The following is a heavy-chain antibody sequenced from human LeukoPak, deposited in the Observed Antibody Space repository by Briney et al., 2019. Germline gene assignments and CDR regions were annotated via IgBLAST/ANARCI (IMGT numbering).Heavy chain of an antibody. CDR2: ISSSGSTI. V-gene: IGHV3-48*04. CDR3: AREKYYYDSSSFDY. Sequence: PGGSLRLSCAASGFTFSSYSMNWVRQAPGKGLEWVSYISSSGSTIYYADSVKGRFTISRDNAKNSLYLQMNSLRAEDTAVYYCAREKYYYDSSSFDYWGQGTLVTVSS. D-gene: IGHD3-22*01. CDR1: GFTFSSYS. J-gene: IGHJ4*02.